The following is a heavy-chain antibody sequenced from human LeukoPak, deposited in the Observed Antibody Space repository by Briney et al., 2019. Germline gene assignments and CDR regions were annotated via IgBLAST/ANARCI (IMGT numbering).Heavy chain of an antibody. D-gene: IGHD3-22*01. CDR3: AAAPQTYYYDSGDYYSDY. J-gene: IGHJ4*02. CDR2: FDAGDGKT. Sequence: ASVKVSCKVSGYSLTELSIQWVRQAPGERLEWMGGFDAGDGKTIYAQKFQGRVTMTEDTSMDTAYMDLSSLRTEDTATYYCAAAPQTYYYDSGDYYSDYWGQGTLVTVSS. V-gene: IGHV1-24*01. CDR1: GYSLTELS.